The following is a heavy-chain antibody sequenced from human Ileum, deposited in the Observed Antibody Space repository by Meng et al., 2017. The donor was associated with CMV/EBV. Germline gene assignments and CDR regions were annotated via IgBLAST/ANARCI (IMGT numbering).Heavy chain of an antibody. CDR2: ISGSGITT. CDR1: GFTFSSYS. Sequence: GESLKISCAASGFTFSSYSMNWVRQAPGKGLVWVSLISGSGITTYYADSVKGRFTISRDNSKNTLYLQLNSLRAEDTAVYYCATTYYDSWRLFDYWGQGRLVTVSS. D-gene: IGHD3-3*01. V-gene: IGHV3-23*01. J-gene: IGHJ4*02. CDR3: ATTYYDSWRLFDY.